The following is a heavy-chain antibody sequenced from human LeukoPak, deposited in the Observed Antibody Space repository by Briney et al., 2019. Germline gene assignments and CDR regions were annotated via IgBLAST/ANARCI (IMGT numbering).Heavy chain of an antibody. Sequence: GGSLRLSCAASGFTFSSYAMHWVRQAPGKGLEWVAVISYDGSNKYYADSVKGRFTISRDNSKNTLYLQMNSLRAEDTAVYYCAKGNYYGPFDYWGQGTLVTVSS. V-gene: IGHV3-30-3*01. J-gene: IGHJ4*02. CDR1: GFTFSSYA. CDR2: ISYDGSNK. D-gene: IGHD3-10*01. CDR3: AKGNYYGPFDY.